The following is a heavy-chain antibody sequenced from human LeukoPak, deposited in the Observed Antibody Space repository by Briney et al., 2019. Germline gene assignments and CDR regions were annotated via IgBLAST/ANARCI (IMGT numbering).Heavy chain of an antibody. D-gene: IGHD6-19*01. CDR1: GGSFSGYY. J-gene: IGHJ6*02. CDR2: INHSGST. V-gene: IGHV4-34*01. Sequence: SETLSLTCAVYGGSFSGYYWSWIRQPPGKGLEWIGEINHSGSTNYNPSLKSRVTISVDTSKNQFSLKLSSVTAADTAVYYCARALGWYSSGWYHSAYYYGRDVWGQGTTVTVSS. CDR3: ARALGWYSSGWYHSAYYYGRDV.